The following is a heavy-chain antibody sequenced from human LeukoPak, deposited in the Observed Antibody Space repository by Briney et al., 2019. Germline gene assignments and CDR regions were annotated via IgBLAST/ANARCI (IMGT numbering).Heavy chain of an antibody. CDR2: TYYRSKWYN. CDR1: GDSVSSNTAA. V-gene: IGHV6-1*01. D-gene: IGHD6-19*01. CDR3: ASTGIAVGGYWYFDL. Sequence: SQTLSLTCAISGDSVSSNTAAWNWIRQSPSRGLEWLGRTYYRSKWYNDYAVSVKSRITINPDTSKNQFSLQLDSVTPEDTAVYYCASTGIAVGGYWYFDLWGRGTLVTISS. J-gene: IGHJ2*01.